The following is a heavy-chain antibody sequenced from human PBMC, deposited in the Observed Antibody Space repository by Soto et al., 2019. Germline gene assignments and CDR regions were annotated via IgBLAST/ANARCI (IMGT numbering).Heavy chain of an antibody. CDR3: ARHNSQWPNWFDP. CDR1: GYTFTSYG. CDR2: ISGYDGNT. J-gene: IGHJ5*02. D-gene: IGHD1-1*01. Sequence: QVQLVQSGAEVKKPGASVKVSCKASGYTFTSYGISWVRQAPGQGLEWVGWISGYDGNTDYAHKVRGRVTMTTDTSMTTSYMDLRSLRSDDTAVYYCARHNSQWPNWFDPWGQGTPVTVSS. V-gene: IGHV1-18*01.